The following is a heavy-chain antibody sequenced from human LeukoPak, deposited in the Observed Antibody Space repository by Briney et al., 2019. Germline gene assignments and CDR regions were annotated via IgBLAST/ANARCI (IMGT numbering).Heavy chain of an antibody. D-gene: IGHD4-17*01. J-gene: IGHJ4*02. V-gene: IGHV3-15*01. CDR1: GFTFANAW. CDR3: TRDLRY. Sequence: TGGSLRLSCVDSGFTFANAWMSWVRQAPGKGLEWIGRIKSKTDGETTNYAEPVRGRFTISRDDSKSAVYLQMNSLKTEDTAVYYCTRDLRYWGQGTLVTVSS. CDR2: IKSKTDGETT.